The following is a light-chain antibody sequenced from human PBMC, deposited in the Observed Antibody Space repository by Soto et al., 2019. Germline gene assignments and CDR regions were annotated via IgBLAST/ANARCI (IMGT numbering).Light chain of an antibody. CDR1: QSVSSSY. CDR3: QQYGSSPIT. CDR2: VAS. V-gene: IGKV3-20*01. Sequence: IVLTQSPGTLSLSPGERATLSCRASQSVSSSYLTWYQQKPGQAPRLLIYVASTRATGIPDRVSGSGSGTDFTRTISRLEPEDFAVYYCQQYGSSPITFGQGTRLEIK. J-gene: IGKJ5*01.